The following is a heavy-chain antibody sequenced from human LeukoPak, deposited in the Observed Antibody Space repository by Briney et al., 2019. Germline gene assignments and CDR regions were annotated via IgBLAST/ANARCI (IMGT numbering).Heavy chain of an antibody. V-gene: IGHV3-23*01. D-gene: IGHD6-19*01. Sequence: GGSLRLSCAASGFTFSSYGMSWVRQAPGKGLEWVSAISGSGGSTYYADSVKGRFTISRDNSKNTLYLQMNSLRAEDTAVYYCARRSGIAVAGAFDYWGQGTLVTVPS. CDR3: ARRSGIAVAGAFDY. CDR1: GFTFSSYG. J-gene: IGHJ4*02. CDR2: ISGSGGST.